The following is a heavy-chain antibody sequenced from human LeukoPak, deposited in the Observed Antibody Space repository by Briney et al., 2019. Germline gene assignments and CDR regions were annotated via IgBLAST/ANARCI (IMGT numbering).Heavy chain of an antibody. J-gene: IGHJ5*02. V-gene: IGHV4-31*03. CDR2: IYYSGST. Sequence: PSETLSLTCTVSGGSISSGGYYWSWIRQHPGKGLEWIGYIYYSGSTYYNPSLKSRVTISVDTSKNQFSLKLSSVTAADTAVYYCARDLGQPSRRAWFDPWGQGTLVTVSS. CDR3: ARDLGQPSRRAWFDP. D-gene: IGHD6-13*01. CDR1: GGSISSGGYY.